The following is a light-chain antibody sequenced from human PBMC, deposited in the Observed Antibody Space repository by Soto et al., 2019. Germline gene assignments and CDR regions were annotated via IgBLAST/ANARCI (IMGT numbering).Light chain of an antibody. Sequence: DIQMTQSPSTLSASVGDRGTITCRASQSISSWLAWYQQKPGKAPKLLIYDASSLESGVPSRFSGSGSGTEFTLTISSLQPDDFATYYCQQYRGTFGQGTKVDIK. CDR1: QSISSW. V-gene: IGKV1-5*01. CDR2: DAS. CDR3: QQYRGT. J-gene: IGKJ1*01.